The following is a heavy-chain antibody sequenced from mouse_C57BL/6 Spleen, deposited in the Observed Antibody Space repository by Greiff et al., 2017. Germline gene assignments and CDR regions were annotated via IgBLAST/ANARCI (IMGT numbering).Heavy chain of an antibody. Sequence: QVQLQQSGAELVRPGTSVKVSCKASGYAFTNYLIEWVKQRPGQGLEWIGVINPGSGGTNYNEKFKGKATLTADKSSSTAYMQLSSLTSEDSAVYFCARSSYYGSSYAMDYWGQGTSVTVSS. J-gene: IGHJ4*01. CDR3: ARSSYYGSSYAMDY. D-gene: IGHD1-1*01. V-gene: IGHV1-54*01. CDR1: GYAFTNYL. CDR2: INPGSGGT.